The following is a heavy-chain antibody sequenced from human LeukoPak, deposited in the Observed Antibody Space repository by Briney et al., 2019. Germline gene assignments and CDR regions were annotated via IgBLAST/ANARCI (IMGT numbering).Heavy chain of an antibody. J-gene: IGHJ5*02. V-gene: IGHV3-23*01. D-gene: IGHD4-11*01. CDR3: AKDQQSISYSP. CDR2: ISGSGGST. CDR1: GFTFSSYA. Sequence: HAGGSLRLSCAASGFTFSSYAMSWVRQAPGKGLEWISTISGSGGSTYYVDSVKGRFTISRDNSKNTLYLQMNSLRAEDTAIYCCAKDQQSISYSPWGQGTLVTVSS.